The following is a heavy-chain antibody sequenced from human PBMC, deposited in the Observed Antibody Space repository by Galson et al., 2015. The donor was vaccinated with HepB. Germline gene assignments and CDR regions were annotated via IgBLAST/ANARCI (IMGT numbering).Heavy chain of an antibody. CDR1: GASISSSLYY. Sequence: ETLSLTCTVSGASISSSLYYWVWVRQPPEKGLEWIGSIYYTGNTYYKSSLKSRVTISADMSKNQFSLKVNSMTAADTAVYYCARAAGDSSTYANDYWGQGALVTVSP. CDR2: IYYTGNT. CDR3: ARAAGDSSTYANDY. V-gene: IGHV4-39*07. D-gene: IGHD5-18*01. J-gene: IGHJ4*02.